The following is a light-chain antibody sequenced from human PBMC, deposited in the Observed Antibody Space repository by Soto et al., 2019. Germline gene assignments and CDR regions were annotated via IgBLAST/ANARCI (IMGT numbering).Light chain of an antibody. Sequence: DIVITHSPDSLALSPFQRATIKSNSSQSLLYSSTGRNYLVWYQQKAGQPPKLLIYWASTRESGVPDRFSGSGSGTDFTLTISNLQAEDVAVYYCQQHHSTPLTFGQGTRLEIK. CDR1: QSLLYSSTGRNY. V-gene: IGKV4-1*01. CDR2: WAS. J-gene: IGKJ5*01. CDR3: QQHHSTPLT.